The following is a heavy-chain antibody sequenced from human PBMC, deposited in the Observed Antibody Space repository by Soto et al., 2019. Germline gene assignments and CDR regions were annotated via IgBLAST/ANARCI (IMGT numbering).Heavy chain of an antibody. CDR1: GFTFSSYS. Sequence: VQLVESGGGLVKPGGSLRLSCAASGFTFSSYSMNWVRQAPGKGLEWVSSISSSSSYIYYADSVKGRFTISRDNAKNSLYLQMNSLRAEDTAVYYCARVGTNYYYMDVWGKGTTVTVSS. CDR3: ARVGTNYYYMDV. CDR2: ISSSSSYI. D-gene: IGHD2-2*01. J-gene: IGHJ6*03. V-gene: IGHV3-21*01.